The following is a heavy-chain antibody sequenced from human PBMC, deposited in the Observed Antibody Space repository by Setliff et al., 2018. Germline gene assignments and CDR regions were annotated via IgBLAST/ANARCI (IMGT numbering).Heavy chain of an antibody. J-gene: IGHJ4*02. D-gene: IGHD3-22*01. CDR1: GGSISSGSYY. CDR2: LHTSGST. CDR3: AKEGYYDHFGYYHYYFDF. Sequence: PSETLSLTCAVSGGSISSGSYYWSWIRQPAGKGLEWVGRLHTSGSTNYNPSLKSRVAISVDTSKNQFSLRLSSVTAADTAVYYCAKEGYYDHFGYYHYYFDFWGQGTLVTVSS. V-gene: IGHV4-61*02.